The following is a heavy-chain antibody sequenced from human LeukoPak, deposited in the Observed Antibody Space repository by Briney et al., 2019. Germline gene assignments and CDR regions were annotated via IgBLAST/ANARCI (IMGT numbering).Heavy chain of an antibody. J-gene: IGHJ5*02. Sequence: SETLSLTCTVSGVSRKNPFYFWAWIRQPPGKGLEWIASIYYTGTTYYNPSLKSRVTISRDTSQSQFSLTLSYVTAADTAVYYCARHSPSSTVTDRFGPWGQGTLVTVSS. CDR1: GVSRKNPFYF. CDR3: ARHSPSSTVTDRFGP. D-gene: IGHD4-17*01. V-gene: IGHV4-39*01. CDR2: IYYTGTT.